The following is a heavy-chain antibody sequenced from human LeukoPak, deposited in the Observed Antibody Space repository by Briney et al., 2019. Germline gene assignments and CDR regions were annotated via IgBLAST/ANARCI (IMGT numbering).Heavy chain of an antibody. Sequence: PGGSLRLSCAASGFTFSSYAMSWVRQAPGKGLEWVSAISGSGGSTYYADSVKGRFTISRDNSKNTLYLQMNSLRAEDTAVYYCAKDLEHSSGWYVPSPFDYWGQGTLVTVSS. J-gene: IGHJ4*02. D-gene: IGHD6-19*01. V-gene: IGHV3-23*01. CDR3: AKDLEHSSGWYVPSPFDY. CDR1: GFTFSSYA. CDR2: ISGSGGST.